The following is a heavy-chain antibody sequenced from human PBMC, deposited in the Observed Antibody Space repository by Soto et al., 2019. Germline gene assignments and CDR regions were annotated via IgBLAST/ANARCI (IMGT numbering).Heavy chain of an antibody. CDR2: ISGSGGST. CDR3: AKDQGNSFYDAFNI. Sequence: GGSLRLSCAASGFTFSSYVMSLVRQSPLRGLEWVSAISGSGGSTYYADSVKGRFTISRDNSKNTLYLQMSSLSAEDTAVYYCAKDQGNSFYDAFNIWRQGTMVTVSS. CDR1: GFTFSSYV. V-gene: IGHV3-23*01. D-gene: IGHD2-2*01. J-gene: IGHJ3*02.